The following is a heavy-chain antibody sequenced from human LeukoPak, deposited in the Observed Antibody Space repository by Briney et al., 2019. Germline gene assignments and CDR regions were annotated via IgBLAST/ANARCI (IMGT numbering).Heavy chain of an antibody. V-gene: IGHV3-30*18. CDR1: GFTFSNYA. CDR3: AKSKDAASGASSYYYFYGMDV. CDR2: ISYGGSNK. D-gene: IGHD2-15*01. J-gene: IGHJ6*02. Sequence: PGRSLRLSCAASGFTFSNYAIHWVRQAPGKGLEWVTVISYGGSNKYYTDSVKGRFTISRDNSKNTLFLQMNNLRAGDTAVYYCAKSKDAASGASSYYYFYGMDVWGQGTTVTVSS.